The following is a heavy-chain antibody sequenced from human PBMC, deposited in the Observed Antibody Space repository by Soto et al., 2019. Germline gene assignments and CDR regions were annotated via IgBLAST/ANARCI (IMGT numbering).Heavy chain of an antibody. V-gene: IGHV1-18*01. CDR3: ARDLGQQLFDY. CDR1: GYTFTSYG. D-gene: IGHD6-13*01. CDR2: ISAYNGNT. J-gene: IGHJ4*02. Sequence: QVQLVQSGAEVKKPGASVKVSCKASGYTFTSYGISWVRPAPGQGLEWMGWISAYNGNTNYAQKLQGRVTMTTDTSKSTAYLELRSLRSEDTAVYYCARDLGQQLFDYWGQGTLVTVSS.